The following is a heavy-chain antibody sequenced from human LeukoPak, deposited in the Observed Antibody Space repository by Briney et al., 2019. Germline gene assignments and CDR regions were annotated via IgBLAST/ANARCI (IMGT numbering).Heavy chain of an antibody. V-gene: IGHV3-21*01. Sequence: GGSLRLSCAASGFTFSSYSMNWVRQAPGKGLEWISSISSSSSYIYYADSVKGRFTISRDNAKNSLYLQMNSLRAEDTAVYYCAREGSSSWYRGRLDYWGQGTLVTVSS. CDR3: AREGSSSWYRGRLDY. D-gene: IGHD6-13*01. J-gene: IGHJ4*02. CDR1: GFTFSSYS. CDR2: ISSSSSYI.